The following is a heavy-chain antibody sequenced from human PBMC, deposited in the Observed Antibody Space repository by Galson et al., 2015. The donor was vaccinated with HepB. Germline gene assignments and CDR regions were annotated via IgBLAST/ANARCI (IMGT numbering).Heavy chain of an antibody. CDR1: GGTFSSYT. CDR2: IIPILDIA. J-gene: IGHJ3*02. CDR3: ARDRYYDTLTGWTAAFDI. D-gene: IGHD3-9*01. Sequence: SVKVSCKASGGTFSSYTISWVRQAPGQGLEWMGRIIPILDIANYAQEFQGRVTITADKSTTTAYMEVSSLRSEDTAVFYCARDRYYDTLTGWTAAFDIWGQGTMVTVSS. V-gene: IGHV1-69*04.